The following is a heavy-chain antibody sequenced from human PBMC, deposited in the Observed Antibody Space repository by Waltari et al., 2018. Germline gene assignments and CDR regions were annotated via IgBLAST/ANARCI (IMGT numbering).Heavy chain of an antibody. CDR1: GFTFSSYG. J-gene: IGHJ4*02. V-gene: IGHV3-33*01. CDR2: IWYDGSKK. D-gene: IGHD6-19*01. Sequence: QVQLVESGGGVVQPGRSLRLSCAASGFTFSSYGMTWARQAPDKGLEWVAIIWYDGSKKYYADSGKGRFTISKDNSNNTLYLQMNSLRAEDTAVYYCARTGNGHSSGWYSGDYWGQGTLVTVSS. CDR3: ARTGNGHSSGWYSGDY.